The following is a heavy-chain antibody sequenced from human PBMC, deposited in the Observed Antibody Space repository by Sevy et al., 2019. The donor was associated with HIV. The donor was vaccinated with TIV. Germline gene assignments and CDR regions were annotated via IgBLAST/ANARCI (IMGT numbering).Heavy chain of an antibody. CDR2: IYHSGST. D-gene: IGHD1-26*01. J-gene: IGHJ6*03. V-gene: IGHV4-38-2*01. CDR3: ARIEGASGSYYPYYYYYMDA. CDR1: GYSISSGYY. Sequence: SETLSLTCAVSGYSISSGYYWGWIRQPPGKGLEWIGSIYHSGSTYYNPSLKSRVTISVDTSKNQFSLKLSSVTAADTAVYYCARIEGASGSYYPYYYYYMDAWGKGTTVTVSS.